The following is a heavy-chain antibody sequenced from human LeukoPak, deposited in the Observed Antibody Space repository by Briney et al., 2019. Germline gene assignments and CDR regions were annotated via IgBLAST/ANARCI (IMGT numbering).Heavy chain of an antibody. CDR3: ARIAVAGTGIDY. J-gene: IGHJ4*02. Sequence: ASVKVSCKASGYTFTGYYMHWVRQAPGQGLEWMGWINPNSGGTNHAQKFQGRVTMTRDTSISTVYMELSRLRSDDTAVYYCARIAVAGTGIDYWGQGTLVIVSS. D-gene: IGHD6-19*01. CDR2: INPNSGGT. V-gene: IGHV1-2*02. CDR1: GYTFTGYY.